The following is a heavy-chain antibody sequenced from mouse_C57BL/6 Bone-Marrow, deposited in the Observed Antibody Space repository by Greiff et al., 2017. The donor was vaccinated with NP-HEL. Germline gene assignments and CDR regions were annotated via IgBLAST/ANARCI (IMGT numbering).Heavy chain of an antibody. J-gene: IGHJ4*01. D-gene: IGHD2-5*01. CDR1: GFTFTDYY. Sequence: EVQGVESGGGLVQPGGSLSLSCAASGFTFTDYYMSWVRQPPGKALEWLGFIRNKANGYTTEYSASVTGRFTISRDNSQSILYLQMNALRAEDSATYYCARLVDSNLNYYAMDYWGQGTSVTVSS. CDR3: ARLVDSNLNYYAMDY. V-gene: IGHV7-3*01. CDR2: IRNKANGYTT.